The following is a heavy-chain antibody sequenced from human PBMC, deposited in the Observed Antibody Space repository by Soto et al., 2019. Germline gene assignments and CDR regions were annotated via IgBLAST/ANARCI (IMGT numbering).Heavy chain of an antibody. D-gene: IGHD3-16*01. Sequence: QVQLQQWGAGLLKPSETLSLTCAVYGGSFSGYYWSWIRQPPGKGLEWIGEINHSGSTNYNPSLKSRVTRAVDTSKRQFSLKLSSVTAADTAVYYCARGKTYYDYVWGRYSSVPFDYWGQGTLVTVSS. V-gene: IGHV4-34*01. CDR2: INHSGST. CDR1: GGSFSGYY. CDR3: ARGKTYYDYVWGRYSSVPFDY. J-gene: IGHJ4*02.